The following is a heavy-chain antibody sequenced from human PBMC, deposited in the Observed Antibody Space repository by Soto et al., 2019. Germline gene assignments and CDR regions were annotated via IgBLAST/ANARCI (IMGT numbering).Heavy chain of an antibody. J-gene: IGHJ6*02. CDR2: IYYSGST. D-gene: IGHD6-13*01. Sequence: SETLSLTCTVSGGSISSSSYYWGWIRQPPGKGLEWIGSIYYSGSTYYNPSLKSRVTISVDTSKNQFSLKLSSVTAADTAVYYCASTLNSSSWYSHYGMDVWGQGTTVTVSS. V-gene: IGHV4-39*01. CDR1: GGSISSSSYY. CDR3: ASTLNSSSWYSHYGMDV.